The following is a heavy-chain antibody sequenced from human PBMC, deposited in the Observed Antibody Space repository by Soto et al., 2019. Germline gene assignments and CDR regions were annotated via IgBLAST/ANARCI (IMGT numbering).Heavy chain of an antibody. D-gene: IGHD3-3*02. J-gene: IGHJ3*02. Sequence: QAQLVQSGAEMKKPGASVKVSCKAAGYTFSAYTMNWVRQAPGHSLEWMGWINAGSGKTKYSQNFQGRVSITRDTSASTVYMELTGLKSEDTAVYYCARDTETLGPRANDALDIWGQGTMVTVSS. CDR1: GYTFSAYT. CDR3: ARDTETLGPRANDALDI. V-gene: IGHV1-3*01. CDR2: INAGSGKT.